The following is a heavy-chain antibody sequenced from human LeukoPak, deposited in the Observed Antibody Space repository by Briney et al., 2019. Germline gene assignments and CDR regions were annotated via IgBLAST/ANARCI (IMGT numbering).Heavy chain of an antibody. CDR1: GFTFTSYG. D-gene: IGHD3-3*01. CDR3: AKYYDFWSCYPYYYYYYMDV. J-gene: IGHJ6*03. Sequence: GGSLRLSCAASGFTFTSYGMSWVRQAPGKGLEWVSAISGSGGSTYYADSVKGRFTISRDNSRNTLYLQMNSLRAEDTAVYYCAKYYDFWSCYPYYYYYYMDVWGKGTTVTVSS. CDR2: ISGSGGST. V-gene: IGHV3-23*01.